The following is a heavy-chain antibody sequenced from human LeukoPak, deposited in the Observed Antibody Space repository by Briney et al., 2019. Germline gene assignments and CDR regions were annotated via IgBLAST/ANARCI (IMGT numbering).Heavy chain of an antibody. Sequence: GGSLRLSCAASGFTFTNYAMGWVRQAPGKGLEWVSGISGSGVGTYYAASVKGRFTISRDNSKNTLYLQMNSLRAEDTAVYYCAKTVAAYYFDYWGQGTLVTVSS. J-gene: IGHJ4*02. V-gene: IGHV3-23*01. CDR3: AKTVAAYYFDY. D-gene: IGHD6-19*01. CDR1: GFTFTNYA. CDR2: ISGSGVGT.